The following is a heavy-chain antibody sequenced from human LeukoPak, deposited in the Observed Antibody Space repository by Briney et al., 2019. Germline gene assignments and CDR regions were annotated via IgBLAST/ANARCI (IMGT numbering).Heavy chain of an antibody. CDR2: IWYDGSNK. Sequence: PGGSLRLSCAATGFTFSSYGMHWVRQAPGKGLEWVAVIWYDGSNKHYADSVKGRFTISRDNSKNTLYLQMNSLRAEDTAVYYCARDVVVVAATSYYSYMDVWGKGTTVTVSS. CDR3: ARDVVVVAATSYYSYMDV. D-gene: IGHD2-15*01. V-gene: IGHV3-33*01. CDR1: GFTFSSYG. J-gene: IGHJ6*03.